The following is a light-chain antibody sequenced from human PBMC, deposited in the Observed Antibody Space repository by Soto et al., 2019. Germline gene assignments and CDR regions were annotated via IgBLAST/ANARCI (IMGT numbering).Light chain of an antibody. Sequence: QSVLTQPPSASGSPGQSVTISCTGTSSDIGGYNYVSWYQQHPGKAPKLMIYEVSKRPSGVPDRFSGSKSGNTASLTVSGLQAEDEADYYCNSYAGGNIYVFGTGTRSPS. CDR1: SSDIGGYNY. J-gene: IGLJ1*01. CDR3: NSYAGGNIYV. V-gene: IGLV2-8*01. CDR2: EVS.